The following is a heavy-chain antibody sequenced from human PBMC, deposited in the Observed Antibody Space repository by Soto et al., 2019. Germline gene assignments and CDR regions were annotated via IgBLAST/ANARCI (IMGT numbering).Heavy chain of an antibody. V-gene: IGHV1-69*01. D-gene: IGHD1-26*01. CDR3: ARDGGMHSGGIDY. CDR1: GGTFSSYS. CDR2: NIPIFGTA. Sequence: QVQLVQSGAEVKKPGSSVKVSCKASGGTFSSYSINGVRQAPGQGLEWMGDNIPIFGTANYAQKCQGRVKITADASTSTAYMDLSIRRSEDTAVYYCARDGGMHSGGIDYWGQGTLVTVSS. J-gene: IGHJ4*02.